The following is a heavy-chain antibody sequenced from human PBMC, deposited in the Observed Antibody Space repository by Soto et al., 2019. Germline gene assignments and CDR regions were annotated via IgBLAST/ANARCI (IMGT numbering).Heavy chain of an antibody. CDR2: IIPILGIA. CDR1: GGTFSSYT. Sequence: QVQLVQSGAEVKKPGSSVKVSCKASGGTFSSYTISWVRQAPGQGLEWMGRIIPILGIANYAQKFQGRVTITVDKSTSTAYMELSSLRSEDTAVYYCARDGAAVRYYYYYGMDFWGQGTTVTVSS. CDR3: ARDGAAVRYYYYYGMDF. V-gene: IGHV1-69*02. J-gene: IGHJ6*02. D-gene: IGHD6-13*01.